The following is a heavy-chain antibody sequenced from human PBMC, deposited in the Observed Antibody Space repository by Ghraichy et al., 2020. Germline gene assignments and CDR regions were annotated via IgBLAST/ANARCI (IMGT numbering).Heavy chain of an antibody. D-gene: IGHD2/OR15-2a*01. V-gene: IGHV3-48*01. CDR3: ARIGIVPATKRPLDL. CDR2: IGSGGTAT. J-gene: IGHJ4*02. Sequence: ESLNISCAGSGFTFKTYSMNWVRQAPGKGLEFVSYIGSGGTATYYADSVKGRFTISRDDVMNSVFLQMNSLRVEDTAVYYCARIGIVPATKRPLDLWGQGTLVTVSS. CDR1: GFTFKTYS.